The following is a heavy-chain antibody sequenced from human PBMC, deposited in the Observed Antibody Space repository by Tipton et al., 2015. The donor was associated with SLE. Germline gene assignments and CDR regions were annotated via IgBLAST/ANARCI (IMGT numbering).Heavy chain of an antibody. D-gene: IGHD3-22*01. V-gene: IGHV4-39*02. CDR3: AREPYYYDSSGYYVSWFDP. CDR1: GGSISSRSYD. Sequence: TLSLTCTVSGGSISSRSYDWGWIRQPPGKGLEWIGSIYDTGNTYFNPSLKSRVTISEDTSRNQFSLKLTSVTAADTAVYYCAREPYYYDSSGYYVSWFDPWGQGTLVTVSS. CDR2: IYDTGNT. J-gene: IGHJ5*02.